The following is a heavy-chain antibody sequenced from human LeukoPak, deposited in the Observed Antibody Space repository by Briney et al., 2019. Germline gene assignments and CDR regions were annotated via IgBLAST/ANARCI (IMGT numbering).Heavy chain of an antibody. CDR2: IGAYIGNT. J-gene: IGHJ6*03. V-gene: IGHV1-18*01. D-gene: IGHD7-27*01. Sequence: ASVRVSCKASGYTFTSYGISWVRQAPGQGLEGLGWIGAYIGNTKSAKKLQGRVTMTTDTSTSTAYMELRRLRSDDTAVYYCARFGPLAGRSRNHYYYYYYMDVWGKGTTVTVSS. CDR1: GYTFTSYG. CDR3: ARFGPLAGRSRNHYYYYYYMDV.